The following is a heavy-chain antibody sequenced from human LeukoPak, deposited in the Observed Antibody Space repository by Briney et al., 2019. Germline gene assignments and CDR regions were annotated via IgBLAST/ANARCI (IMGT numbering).Heavy chain of an antibody. D-gene: IGHD6-6*01. CDR1: GGSISSSSYY. J-gene: IGHJ6*03. CDR2: IYYSGST. CDR3: ASLIRYSSSNLFYYYYYYMDV. V-gene: IGHV4-39*01. Sequence: SETLSLTCTVSGGSISSSSYYWGWIRQPPGKGLEWIGSIYYSGSTYYNPSLKSRVTISVDTSKNQFSLKLSSVTAADTAVYYCASLIRYSSSNLFYYYYYYMDVWGKGTTVTVSS.